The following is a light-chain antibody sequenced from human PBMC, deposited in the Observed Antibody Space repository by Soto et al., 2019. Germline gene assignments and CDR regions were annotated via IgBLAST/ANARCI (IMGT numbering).Light chain of an antibody. Sequence: EIVITQSPATLSVSPGERATLSCRASKSISSNLAWYQQKPGQAPRHLINAASTRATGIPARFSGSGSGTEFTPTISSRQSEDFVVYYCQQYYNWPLYTFGQGTKLEIK. CDR2: AAS. CDR3: QQYYNWPLYT. CDR1: KSISSN. V-gene: IGKV3-15*01. J-gene: IGKJ2*01.